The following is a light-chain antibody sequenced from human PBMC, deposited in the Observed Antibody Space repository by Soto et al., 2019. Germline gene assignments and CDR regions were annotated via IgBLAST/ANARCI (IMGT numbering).Light chain of an antibody. Sequence: DIVMTQSPVSLSVSLGERATINGKSSQTVFHSSYNKDFLAWYQQKPGQPPKLLFYWASTRESGVPARFSGGGSGTDFSLTISSLQAEDVAVYYCQQYYSSLTFGQGTKLEIK. CDR3: QQYYSSLT. V-gene: IGKV4-1*01. J-gene: IGKJ2*01. CDR1: QTVFHSSYNKDF. CDR2: WAS.